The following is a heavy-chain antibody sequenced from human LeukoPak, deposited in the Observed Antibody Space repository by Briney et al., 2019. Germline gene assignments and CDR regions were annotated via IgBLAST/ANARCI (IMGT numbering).Heavy chain of an antibody. CDR3: ARGSSGGSCYRL. D-gene: IGHD2-15*01. V-gene: IGHV4-34*01. Sequence: SETLSLTCAVYGGSFSGYYWSWIRQPPGKGLEWIGDINHSGSTNYNPSLKSRVTISVDTSKNQFSLKLSSVTAADTAVYYCARGSSGGSCYRLWGQGTLVTVSS. J-gene: IGHJ4*02. CDR2: INHSGST. CDR1: GGSFSGYY.